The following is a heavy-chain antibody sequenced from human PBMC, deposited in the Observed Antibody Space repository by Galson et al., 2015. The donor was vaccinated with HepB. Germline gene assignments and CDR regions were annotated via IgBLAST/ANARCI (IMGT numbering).Heavy chain of an antibody. CDR1: GYRFTSYW. CDR3: ARHGYSGSQYGINNWFDP. CDR2: IYPGDSDT. D-gene: IGHD1-26*01. J-gene: IGHJ5*02. V-gene: IGHV5-51*01. Sequence: QSGAEVKKPWESLKISCKGSGYRFTSYWIGWVRQMPGKGLEWMGIIYPGDSDTRYSPSFQGQVTISADKSISTAYLQWSSLRASDTAMYYCARHGYSGSQYGINNWFDPWGQGTLVTVSS.